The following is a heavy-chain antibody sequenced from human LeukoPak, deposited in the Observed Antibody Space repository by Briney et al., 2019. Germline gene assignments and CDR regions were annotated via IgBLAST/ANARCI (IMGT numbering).Heavy chain of an antibody. V-gene: IGHV3-23*01. J-gene: IGHJ4*02. CDR2: LSGSGGST. CDR1: GFTFSSYA. CDR3: AKDPHTGYSLAY. Sequence: GGSLRLSCVFSGFTFSSYAMSWVRQAPGKGLEWFSSLSGSGGSTYYADSVKGRFTISRDNSKNTLYLQMNSLRVEDTAVYYCAKDPHTGYSLAYWGQGTLVTVSS. D-gene: IGHD5-18*01.